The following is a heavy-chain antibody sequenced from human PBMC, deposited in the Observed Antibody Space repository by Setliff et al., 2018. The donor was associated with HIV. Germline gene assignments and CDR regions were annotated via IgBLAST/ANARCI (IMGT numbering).Heavy chain of an antibody. CDR1: GYSFTSYW. V-gene: IGHV5-51*01. CDR2: IYPGDSDT. D-gene: IGHD6-13*01. CDR3: ARFPMYSSSWYFYYYYMDV. Sequence: HGESLKISCKGSGYSFTSYWIGWVRQMPGKGLEWMGIIYPGDSDTRYSPSFQGQVTISADKSISTAYLQWSSLKASDTAMYYCARFPMYSSSWYFYYYYMDVWGKGTTVTVSS. J-gene: IGHJ6*03.